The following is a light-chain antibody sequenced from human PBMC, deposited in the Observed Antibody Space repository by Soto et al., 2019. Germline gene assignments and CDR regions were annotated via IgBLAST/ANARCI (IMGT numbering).Light chain of an antibody. Sequence: EIVMTQSPATLSVSPGERATLSCRASQSVSGNLAWYQQIPGQAPRLLIYGASTRATGIPARVTGRGSGTEFPHTISSLPSEDFAVYYRQQYNNSPPITFGQGTRLEIK. CDR2: GAS. V-gene: IGKV3-15*01. CDR1: QSVSGN. CDR3: QQYNNSPPIT. J-gene: IGKJ5*01.